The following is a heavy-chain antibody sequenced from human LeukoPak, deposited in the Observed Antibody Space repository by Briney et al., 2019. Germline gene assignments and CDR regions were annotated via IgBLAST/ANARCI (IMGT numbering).Heavy chain of an antibody. Sequence: PGGSLRLSCAASGFTFSSYAMSWVRQAPGKGLEWVSAISGSGGSTYYADSVKGRFTISRDNSKNTLYLQMNSLRAEDTAVYYCAKSRDYVWGSYLASGYWGQGTLVTVSS. J-gene: IGHJ4*02. CDR1: GFTFSSYA. V-gene: IGHV3-23*01. D-gene: IGHD3-16*01. CDR2: ISGSGGST. CDR3: AKSRDYVWGSYLASGY.